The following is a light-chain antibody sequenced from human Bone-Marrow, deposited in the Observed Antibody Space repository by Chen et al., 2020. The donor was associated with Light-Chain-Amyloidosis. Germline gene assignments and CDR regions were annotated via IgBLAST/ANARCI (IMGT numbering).Light chain of an antibody. J-gene: IGLJ2*01. CDR2: RDT. CDR3: QSADSSGTYEVI. Sequence: SYELTQPPSGSVSPGQTARITCSGDDLPTKYAYWYQQKPGQAHELVIHRDTERPSGISERFSGSSSGTTATLNISGVQAEDEADYHCQSADSSGTYEVIFGGGTKLTVL. CDR1: DLPTKY. V-gene: IGLV3-25*03.